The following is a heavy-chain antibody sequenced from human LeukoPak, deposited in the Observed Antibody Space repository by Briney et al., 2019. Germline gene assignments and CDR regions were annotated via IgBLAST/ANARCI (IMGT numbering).Heavy chain of an antibody. D-gene: IGHD1-26*01. V-gene: IGHV3-48*02. J-gene: IGHJ4*02. Sequence: GGSLRLSCATSGFSFTDYPMNWVRQAPGKGLEWISNIRTTAEGAKYAYYADSVKGRVTISRDDGKNTLYLHMNSLRDDDTAVYYCARELRYWGSYKGYYFDYWGQGTLVAVSS. CDR2: IRTTAEGAKYA. CDR1: GFSFTDYP. CDR3: ARELRYWGSYKGYYFDY.